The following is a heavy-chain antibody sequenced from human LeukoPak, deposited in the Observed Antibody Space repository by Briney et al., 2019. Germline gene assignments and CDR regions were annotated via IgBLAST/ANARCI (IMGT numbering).Heavy chain of an antibody. D-gene: IGHD4-23*01. Sequence: PGGSLRLSCAASGFSFDEYGMSWVRQAPGKGLEWVSGINWNGGSTGYADSVKGRFTISRDNAKNSLYLHMNSLRAEDTAVYYCARDYGGSSPFDYWGQGTLVTVSS. CDR1: GFSFDEYG. CDR3: ARDYGGSSPFDY. CDR2: INWNGGST. J-gene: IGHJ4*02. V-gene: IGHV3-20*04.